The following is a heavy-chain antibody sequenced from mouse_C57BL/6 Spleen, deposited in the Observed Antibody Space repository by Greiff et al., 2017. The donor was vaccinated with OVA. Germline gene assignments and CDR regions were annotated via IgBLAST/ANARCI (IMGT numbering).Heavy chain of an antibody. V-gene: IGHV1-52*01. CDR1: GYTFTSYW. CDR2: IDPSDSET. J-gene: IGHJ2*01. D-gene: IGHD2-10*02. Sequence: QVQLQQPGAELVRPGSSVKLSCKASGYTFTSYWMHWVKQRPIQGLEWIGNIDPSDSETHYNQKFKDKATLTVDKSSSTAYMQLSSLTSDDSAVYYCARGEYGLDYWGQGTTLTVSS. CDR3: ARGEYGLDY.